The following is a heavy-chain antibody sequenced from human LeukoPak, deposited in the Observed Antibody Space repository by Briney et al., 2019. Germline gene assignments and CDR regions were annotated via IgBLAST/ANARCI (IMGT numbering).Heavy chain of an antibody. CDR1: GLSLTTGGVG. CDR3: AHRPPGAAGVEWSFDY. CDR2: IYWDDDK. D-gene: IGHD6-13*01. J-gene: IGHJ4*02. Sequence: SGPTLVNPTQTLTLTCTFSGLSLTTGGVGVGWIRQPPGKALEWLAVIYWDDDKRYSPSLKSRLTISKDTSKNQVVLTMTNMDPVDPATYYCAHRPPGAAGVEWSFDYWGQGTLVTVSS. V-gene: IGHV2-5*02.